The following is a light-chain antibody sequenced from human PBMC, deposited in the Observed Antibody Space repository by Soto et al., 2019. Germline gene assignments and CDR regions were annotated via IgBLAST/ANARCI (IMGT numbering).Light chain of an antibody. CDR1: QSVLYYSNNKYY. CDR3: HQYYDTPR. J-gene: IGKJ2*03. V-gene: IGKV4-1*01. CDR2: WAS. Sequence: DIVMTPSPDFLAVSLGERATINCKSSQSVLYYSNNKYYLAWYQQKPGQPPKLLISWASTRESGVPDRFSGSGSGTDFTLTIRSLQAEDVAVYYCHQYYDTPRFGRGKKLEIK.